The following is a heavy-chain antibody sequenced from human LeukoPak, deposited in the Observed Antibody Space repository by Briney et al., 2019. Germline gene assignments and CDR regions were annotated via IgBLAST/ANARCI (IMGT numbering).Heavy chain of an antibody. V-gene: IGHV3-15*01. CDR2: IKSKTDGGTT. J-gene: IGHJ4*02. CDR1: GFTFSRYA. D-gene: IGHD2-15*01. Sequence: GGSLRLSCAASGFTFSRYAMSWVRQAPGKGLEWVGRIKSKTDGGTTDYAAPVKGRFTISRDDSKNTLYLQMNSLKTEDTAVYYCTTGGGGPADDYWGQGTLVTVSS. CDR3: TTGGGGPADDY.